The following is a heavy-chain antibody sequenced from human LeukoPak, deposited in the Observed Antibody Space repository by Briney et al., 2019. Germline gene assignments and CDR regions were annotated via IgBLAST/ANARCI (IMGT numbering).Heavy chain of an antibody. CDR1: GFTFSSYG. CDR3: TRSSQTYYGSGRYCDY. D-gene: IGHD3-10*01. CDR2: IRSKAFGGTT. Sequence: GGSLRLSCAASGFTFSSYGMSWVRQAPGKWLEWVGFIRSKAFGGTTEYAASVKGRFTISRDDSKSIAYLQMNSLKTEDTAVYYCTRSSQTYYGSGRYCDYWGQGTLVTVSS. V-gene: IGHV3-49*04. J-gene: IGHJ4*02.